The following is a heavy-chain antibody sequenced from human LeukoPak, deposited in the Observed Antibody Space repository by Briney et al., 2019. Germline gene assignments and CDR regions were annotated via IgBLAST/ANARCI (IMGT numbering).Heavy chain of an antibody. V-gene: IGHV4-39*01. CDR2: IYYSGNT. J-gene: IGHJ6*03. CDR1: GGSISYSSHY. D-gene: IGHD5-12*01. CDR3: AGLNSGYLGNYYMDG. Sequence: PSETLSLTCTVSGGSISYSSHYWGWVRQPPGKGLEWIGSIYYSGNTYYNPSLKRRVTIFVDTSKNQFSLNLNSVTAADTAVYYWAGLNSGYLGNYYMDGWGKGTTVTVSS.